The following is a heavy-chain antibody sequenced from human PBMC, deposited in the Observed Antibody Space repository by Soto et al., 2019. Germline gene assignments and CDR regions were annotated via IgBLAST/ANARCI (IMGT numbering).Heavy chain of an antibody. CDR2: ISSSGSTI. V-gene: IGHV3-48*03. CDR1: GFTFSSYE. J-gene: IGHJ4*02. CDR3: ARERGSGWFR. Sequence: GFLRLSCAASGFTFSSYEMSWVRQAPGKGLEWVSYISSSGSTIYYADSVKGRFTISRDNAKNSLYLQMNSLRAEDTAVYYCARERGSGWFRWGQGTLVTVSS. D-gene: IGHD6-19*01.